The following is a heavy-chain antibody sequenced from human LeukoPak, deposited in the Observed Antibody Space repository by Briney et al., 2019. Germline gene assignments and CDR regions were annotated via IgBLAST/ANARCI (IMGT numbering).Heavy chain of an antibody. D-gene: IGHD2-15*01. CDR2: IYYSGTT. CDR3: ARGYCSGGSCYGAWYFDY. Sequence: PSETLSLTCTVSGGSISSYYWSWIRQPPGKGLEWIGYIYYSGTTNYNPSLKSRVTISVDTSKNQFSLKLSSVTAADTAVYYCARGYCSGGSCYGAWYFDYWGQGTLVTVSS. J-gene: IGHJ4*02. CDR1: GGSISSYY. V-gene: IGHV4-59*12.